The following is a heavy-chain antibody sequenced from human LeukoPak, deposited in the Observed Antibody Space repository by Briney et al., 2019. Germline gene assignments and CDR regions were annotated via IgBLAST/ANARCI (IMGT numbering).Heavy chain of an antibody. J-gene: IGHJ4*02. CDR2: ISSSGDSL. D-gene: IGHD3-16*01. V-gene: IGHV3-11*01. Sequence: GGSLRLSCAASGFTFSDYYMTWIRQAPGKGLEWVSFISSSGDSLYYADSVRGRFTISRDNAKNSLFLQMDSLRAEDTAVYYCARVPGSPMIAELGGFDYWGQGTLVTVSS. CDR3: ARVPGSPMIAELGGFDY. CDR1: GFTFSDYY.